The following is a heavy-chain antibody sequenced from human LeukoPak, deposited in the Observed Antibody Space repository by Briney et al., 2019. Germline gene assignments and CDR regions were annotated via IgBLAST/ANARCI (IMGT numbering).Heavy chain of an antibody. D-gene: IGHD4-23*01. CDR1: GFTFDDYT. V-gene: IGHV3-43*01. CDR2: ISWDGGST. Sequence: PRGSLRLSCAASGFTFDDYTMHWVRQAPGKGLEWVSLISWDGGSTYYADSVKGRFTISRDNSKNSLYLQMNSLRTEDTALYYCAKEYDYGGNFPYYYGMDVWGQGTTVTVSS. CDR3: AKEYDYGGNFPYYYGMDV. J-gene: IGHJ6*02.